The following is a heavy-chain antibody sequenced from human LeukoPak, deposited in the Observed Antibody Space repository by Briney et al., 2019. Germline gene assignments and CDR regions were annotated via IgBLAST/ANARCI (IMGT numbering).Heavy chain of an antibody. V-gene: IGHV3-23*01. D-gene: IGHD5-12*01. Sequence: GGSLRLSCAASGFTFSSYAMSWVRQAPGKGLEWVSAISGSGGSTYYAHSVKGRFTIPRDNSKNTLYLQMNSLRAEDTAVYYCAKDDYSGYDQTFDYWGQGTLVTVSS. CDR1: GFTFSSYA. J-gene: IGHJ4*02. CDR2: ISGSGGST. CDR3: AKDDYSGYDQTFDY.